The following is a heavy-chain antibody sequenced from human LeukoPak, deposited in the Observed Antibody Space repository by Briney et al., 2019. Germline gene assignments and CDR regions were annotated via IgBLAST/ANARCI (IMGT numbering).Heavy chain of an antibody. Sequence: GGSLRLSCAASGFTFSSYGMHWVRQAPGKGLEWVAVISYDGSNKYYADSVKGRFTISRDNSKNTLYLQMNSLRAEDTAVYYCASSYDSSGYWPIDAFDIWGQGTMVTVSS. D-gene: IGHD3-22*01. J-gene: IGHJ3*02. CDR3: ASSYDSSGYWPIDAFDI. CDR2: ISYDGSNK. V-gene: IGHV3-30*03. CDR1: GFTFSSYG.